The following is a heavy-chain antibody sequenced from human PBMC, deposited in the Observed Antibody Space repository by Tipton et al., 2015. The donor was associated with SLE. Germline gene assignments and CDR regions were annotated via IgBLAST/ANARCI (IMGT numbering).Heavy chain of an antibody. CDR3: AKVGGWYLVDY. Sequence: SLRLSCVVSGFTFSRYWMSWVRQAPGKGLEWVSAISGSGGSTYYADSVKGRFTISRDNSKNTLYLQMNSLRAEDTAVYYCAKVGGWYLVDYWGQGTLVTVSS. J-gene: IGHJ4*02. CDR2: ISGSGGST. V-gene: IGHV3-23*01. CDR1: GFTFSRYW. D-gene: IGHD6-19*01.